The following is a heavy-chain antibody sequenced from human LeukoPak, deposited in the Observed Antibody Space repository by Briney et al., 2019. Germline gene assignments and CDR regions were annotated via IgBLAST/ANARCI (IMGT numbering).Heavy chain of an antibody. Sequence: SVKVSCKVSGYTLTELSMHWVRQARGKRLGGLGGFDPEDGATIYAEKLQGRVALTEDTSTDTAYMELSSLRSEGTDVYACSTAAQGRNPSYYYGMDVWGQGTMVTVSS. CDR3: STAAQGRNPSYYYGMDV. J-gene: IGHJ6*02. CDR1: GYTLTELS. CDR2: FDPEDGAT. D-gene: IGHD1-14*01. V-gene: IGHV1-24*01.